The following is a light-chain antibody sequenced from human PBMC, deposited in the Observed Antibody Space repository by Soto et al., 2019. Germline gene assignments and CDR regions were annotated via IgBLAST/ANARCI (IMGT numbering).Light chain of an antibody. CDR1: SSDIGVYNY. Sequence: QSALTQPASVSESPGQSITISCTGTSSDIGVYNYVSWYQQHPGKAPKLMIYEGDKRPSGVSNRFSGSKSGNTASLTISGLQAEDEADYYCASFTSSIIFDIFGGGTKLTVL. CDR2: EGD. CDR3: ASFTSSIIFDI. J-gene: IGLJ2*01. V-gene: IGLV2-14*01.